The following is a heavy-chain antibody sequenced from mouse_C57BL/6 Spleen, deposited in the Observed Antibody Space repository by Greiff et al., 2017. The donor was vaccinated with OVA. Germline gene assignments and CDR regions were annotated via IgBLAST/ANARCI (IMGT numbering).Heavy chain of an antibody. Sequence: QVQLQQSGAELVKPGASVKLSCKASGYTFTEYTIHWVKQRSGQGLEWIGWFYPGSGSLKYNEKFKDKATLTADKSSSTVYMELSRLTSEVSAVYFCARHEEAQAYYYGRRGDWYFDVWGTGTTVTVSS. D-gene: IGHD1-1*01. J-gene: IGHJ1*03. CDR3: ARHEEAQAYYYGRRGDWYFDV. CDR1: GYTFTEYT. V-gene: IGHV1-62-2*01. CDR2: FYPGSGSL.